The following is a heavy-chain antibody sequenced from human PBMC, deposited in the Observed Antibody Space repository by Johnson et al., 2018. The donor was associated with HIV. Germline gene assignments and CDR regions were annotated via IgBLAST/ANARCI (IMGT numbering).Heavy chain of an antibody. V-gene: IGHV3-30-3*01. J-gene: IGHJ3*02. CDR3: ARGIRGVVVTADDAFDI. D-gene: IGHD2-21*02. Sequence: VQLVECGGGVVQPGRSLRLSCAASGFTFSSYAMHWVRQAPGKGLEWVAVISYDGSIKHYADSVKARFTISRDHFKNTLYLQMNSLRAEDTAVYYCARGIRGVVVTADDAFDIWGQGTMVTVSS. CDR1: GFTFSSYA. CDR2: ISYDGSIK.